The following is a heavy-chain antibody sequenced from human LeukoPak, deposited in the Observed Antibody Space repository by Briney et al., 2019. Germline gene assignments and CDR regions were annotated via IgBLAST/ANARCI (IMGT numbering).Heavy chain of an antibody. CDR1: GYTFTAYY. CDR2: MHPNSGDT. J-gene: IGHJ4*02. V-gene: IGHV1-2*02. D-gene: IGHD3-9*01. Sequence: ASVKVSCKASGYTFTAYYMHRVRQAPGQGLEWMGWMHPNSGDTNYAQKFQGRVTMTRDTSITTAYMDLSSLTSDDTAMYYCASVTYTSYDNFDYWGQGTLVTVSS. CDR3: ASVTYTSYDNFDY.